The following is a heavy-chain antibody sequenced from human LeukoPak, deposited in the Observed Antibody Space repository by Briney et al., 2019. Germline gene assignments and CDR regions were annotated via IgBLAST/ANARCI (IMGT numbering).Heavy chain of an antibody. CDR2: INPNSGGT. J-gene: IGHJ5*02. V-gene: IGHV1-2*02. Sequence: ASVKVSCKASGYTFTGYYMHWVRQAPGQGLEWMGWINPNSGGTNYAQKFQGRVTMTRDTSISTAYMELSRLRSDDTAVYYCARDFRARIAVAGTGSWFDPWGQGTLVTVSS. CDR3: ARDFRARIAVAGTGSWFDP. CDR1: GYTFTGYY. D-gene: IGHD6-19*01.